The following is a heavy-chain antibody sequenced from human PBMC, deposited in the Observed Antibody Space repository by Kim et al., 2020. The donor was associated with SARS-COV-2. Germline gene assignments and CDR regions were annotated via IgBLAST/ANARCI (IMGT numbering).Heavy chain of an antibody. D-gene: IGHD2-15*01. CDR3: ARAGGDCSGGGCYGVPFLSEY. J-gene: IGHJ4*02. V-gene: IGHV3-48*02. CDR1: GFTFSSDS. Sequence: GGFLRLSCAASGFTFSSDSMNWVRQAPGKGLEWVSYISASGSPIYYADSVKGRFTISIDNAKKSLFLQMNSMRDEDTAVYFCARAGGDCSGGGCYGVPFLSEYWGQGSLVTVSS. CDR2: ISASGSPI.